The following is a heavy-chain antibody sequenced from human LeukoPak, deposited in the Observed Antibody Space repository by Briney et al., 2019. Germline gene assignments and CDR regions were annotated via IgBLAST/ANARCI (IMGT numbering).Heavy chain of an antibody. Sequence: GASVKVSCKASGYTFTGYYMHWVRQAPGQGLEWMGWINPNSGGTNYAQKFQGRVTMTRDTSISTAYMELSRLRSDDTAVYYCARERRYSGYDLGFDYWGQGTLVTVSS. J-gene: IGHJ4*02. CDR2: INPNSGGT. CDR3: ARERRYSGYDLGFDY. CDR1: GYTFTGYY. V-gene: IGHV1-2*02. D-gene: IGHD5-12*01.